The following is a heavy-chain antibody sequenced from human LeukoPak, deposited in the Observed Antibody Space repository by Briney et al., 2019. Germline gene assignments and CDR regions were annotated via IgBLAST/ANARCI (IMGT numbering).Heavy chain of an antibody. CDR3: ARRLDYDILTGYYMDV. J-gene: IGHJ6*04. CDR2: ISSSSSYI. D-gene: IGHD3-9*01. V-gene: IGHV3-21*01. CDR1: GFTFSSYN. Sequence: GGSLRLSCAASGFTFSSYNMNWVRQAPGKGLEWVSSISSSSSYIYYADSVKGRFTISRDNAKNSLYLQMNSLRAEDTAVYYCARRLDYDILTGYYMDVWGKGTTVTVSS.